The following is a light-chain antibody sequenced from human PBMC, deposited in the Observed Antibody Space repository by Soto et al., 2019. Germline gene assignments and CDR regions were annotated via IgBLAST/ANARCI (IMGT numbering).Light chain of an antibody. CDR1: NSNIGAGYD. Sequence: QSVLTQPPSVSGAPGQRVTISCTGNNSNIGAGYDIHWYQQLPGTAPKLLIYGHRNRPSGVPDRFSGSKSGTSASLAISGLQAEDEADYFFQSYDSSLSGSYVFGTGTKVTVL. CDR2: GHR. CDR3: QSYDSSLSGSYV. V-gene: IGLV1-40*01. J-gene: IGLJ1*01.